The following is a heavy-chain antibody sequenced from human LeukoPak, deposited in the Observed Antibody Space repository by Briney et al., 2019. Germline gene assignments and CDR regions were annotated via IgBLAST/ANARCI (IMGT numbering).Heavy chain of an antibody. V-gene: IGHV3-48*01. CDR1: GFTFSSYS. CDR2: ISSSSITI. J-gene: IGHJ4*02. D-gene: IGHD4-17*01. CDR3: ARVTVTRFDY. Sequence: GGSLRLSCAASGFTFSSYSMNWVRQAPGKGLEWVSYISSSSITIYYADSVKGRFTISRDNAKNSLYLQMNSLRAEDTAVYYCARVTVTRFDYWGQGTLVTVSS.